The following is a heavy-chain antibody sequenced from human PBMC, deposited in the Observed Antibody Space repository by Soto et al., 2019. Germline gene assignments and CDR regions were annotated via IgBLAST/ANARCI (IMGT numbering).Heavy chain of an antibody. D-gene: IGHD6-19*01. CDR3: AKESLKTPVTGPVDC. Sequence: EVQLLESGGGLVQPGGSQRLSCTASGFTFSSYALSWVRQATGKGLEWVSSISGSGGSTYYADSVKGRVTISRDNSKNPLYLQMSSLRAEDTAVYYCAKESLKTPVTGPVDCWGQGTVVTVSS. J-gene: IGHJ4*02. CDR2: ISGSGGST. CDR1: GFTFSSYA. V-gene: IGHV3-23*01.